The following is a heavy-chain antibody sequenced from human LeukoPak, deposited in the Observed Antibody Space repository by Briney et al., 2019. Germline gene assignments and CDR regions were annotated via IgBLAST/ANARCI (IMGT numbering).Heavy chain of an antibody. D-gene: IGHD6-13*01. Sequence: QPVGSLRLSCAASGLTVSSNYMTWVRQAPGKGLEWVSVLDSGGSTYYADSVKGRFTISRDNSKNTLYLQMNSLRAEDTAVYYCARAPRMVHFDYWGQGTLVTVSS. V-gene: IGHV3-53*01. J-gene: IGHJ4*02. CDR3: ARAPRMVHFDY. CDR2: LDSGGST. CDR1: GLTVSSNY.